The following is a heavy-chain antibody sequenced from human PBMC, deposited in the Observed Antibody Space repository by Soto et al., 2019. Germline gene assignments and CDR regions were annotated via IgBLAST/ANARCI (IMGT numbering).Heavy chain of an antibody. D-gene: IGHD3-16*01. Sequence: PSETLSLTCAVYGGSFNGYYWSWIRQPPGKGLEWIGEINHSGSTNYNPSLESRVTISIDTSKNQFSLKLSSVTAADTAVYYCARPPSYDYVWGRPNDAFDIWGQGTMVTVSS. CDR3: ARPPSYDYVWGRPNDAFDI. V-gene: IGHV4-34*01. J-gene: IGHJ3*02. CDR2: INHSGST. CDR1: GGSFNGYY.